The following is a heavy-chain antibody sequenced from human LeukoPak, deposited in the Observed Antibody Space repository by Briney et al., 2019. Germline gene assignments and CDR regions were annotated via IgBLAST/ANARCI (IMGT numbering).Heavy chain of an antibody. V-gene: IGHV4-34*01. CDR3: ARANDYGGNSD. D-gene: IGHD4-23*01. CDR1: GGSFSGYY. Sequence: NPSETLSLTCAVYGGSFSGYYWSWIRQPPGKGLEWIGEINHSGSTNYNPSLKSRVTISVDTSKNQFSLKLSSVTAADTAVYYCARANDYGGNSDWGQGTLVTVSS. CDR2: INHSGST. J-gene: IGHJ4*02.